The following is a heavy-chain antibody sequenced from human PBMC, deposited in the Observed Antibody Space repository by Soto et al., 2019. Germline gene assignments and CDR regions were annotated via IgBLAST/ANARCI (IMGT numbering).Heavy chain of an antibody. D-gene: IGHD1-1*01. V-gene: IGHV3-64D*06. Sequence: GLLRLSCSASGFTFSGVAMHWVRQQPGKALQYISAISDDGETTYYLDYVKGRFTISRDNSKNTVYLQMNSLREEDTAFYSCVKDQRGPIYGFVSQSEVWGPGSVVTINS. J-gene: IGHJ4*02. CDR1: GFTFSGVA. CDR2: ISDDGETT. CDR3: VKDQRGPIYGFVSQSEV.